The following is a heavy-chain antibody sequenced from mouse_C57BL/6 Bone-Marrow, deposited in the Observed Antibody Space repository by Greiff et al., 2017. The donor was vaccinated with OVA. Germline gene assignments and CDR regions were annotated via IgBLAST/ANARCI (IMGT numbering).Heavy chain of an antibody. V-gene: IGHV14-4*01. CDR1: GFNITDDY. Sequence: EVKLQQSGAELVRPGASVKLSCTASGFNITDDYMHWVKQRPEQGLEWIGWIDPENGDTEYASKFQGKATITADTSSNTAYLQLSSLTSEDTAVYYCTITTVVAGDFDVWGTGTTVTVSS. CDR3: TITTVVAGDFDV. D-gene: IGHD1-1*01. CDR2: IDPENGDT. J-gene: IGHJ1*03.